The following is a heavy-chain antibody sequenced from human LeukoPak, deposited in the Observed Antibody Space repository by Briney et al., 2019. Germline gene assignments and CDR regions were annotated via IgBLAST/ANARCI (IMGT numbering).Heavy chain of an antibody. D-gene: IGHD5-24*01. Sequence: PSETLSLTCTVSGGSISSYYWSWIRQPPGKGLEWIGYIYYSGSTNYNPSLKSRVTISVDTSKNQFSLKLSSVTAADTAVYYCARVRDGCSLFDYWGQGTLVTVSS. CDR1: GGSISSYY. J-gene: IGHJ4*02. CDR3: ARVRDGCSLFDY. CDR2: IYYSGST. V-gene: IGHV4-59*01.